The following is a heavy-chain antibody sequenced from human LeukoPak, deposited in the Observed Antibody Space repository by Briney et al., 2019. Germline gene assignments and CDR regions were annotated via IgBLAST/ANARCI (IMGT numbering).Heavy chain of an antibody. CDR1: GFTFSTYW. Sequence: GGSLRLSCAASGFTFSTYWMHWVRQAPGKGLLWVSSIDSDGSSTSYADSVKGRFTISRDNAKNTLYLQMNSLRAEDSAVYYCARDLDYGDYYYYGMDVWGQGTTVTVSS. V-gene: IGHV3-74*01. D-gene: IGHD3-16*01. CDR2: IDSDGSST. CDR3: ARDLDYGDYYYYGMDV. J-gene: IGHJ6*02.